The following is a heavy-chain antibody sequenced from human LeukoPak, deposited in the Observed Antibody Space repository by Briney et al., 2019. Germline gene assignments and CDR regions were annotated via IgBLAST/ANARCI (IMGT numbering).Heavy chain of an antibody. Sequence: ASVKVSCKASGYTFTSYDINWVRQATGQGLEWMGWMNPNSGNTGYAQKFQGRVTMTRNTSISTAYMELSSLRSEDTAVYYCARTPAAAGYGLLDYWGQGTLVTVSS. V-gene: IGHV1-8*01. J-gene: IGHJ4*02. CDR1: GYTFTSYD. D-gene: IGHD6-13*01. CDR2: MNPNSGNT. CDR3: ARTPAAAGYGLLDY.